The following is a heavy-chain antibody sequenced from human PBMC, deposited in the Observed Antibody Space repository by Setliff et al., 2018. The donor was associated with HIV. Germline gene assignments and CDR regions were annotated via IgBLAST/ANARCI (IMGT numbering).Heavy chain of an antibody. D-gene: IGHD3-16*01. CDR3: VRMRGDSHGAFDI. CDR1: GYSFTIYG. CDR2: VSAWDGTT. J-gene: IGHJ3*02. V-gene: IGHV1-18*01. Sequence: ASVKVSCKASGYSFTIYGISWVRQAPGQGLEWLGWVSAWDGTTNYVQKLQGRVTMTTDTSTSTAYMELRSLGYDDTAIYYCVRMRGDSHGAFDIWGQGTMVTVSS.